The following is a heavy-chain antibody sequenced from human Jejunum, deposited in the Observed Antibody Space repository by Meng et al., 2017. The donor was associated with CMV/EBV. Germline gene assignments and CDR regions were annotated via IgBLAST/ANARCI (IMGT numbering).Heavy chain of an antibody. Sequence: QVQLVQSGAEVTKPXXSVKVSCKASGYTFSNYAMNWVRQAPGQRLEWMGWINAGNGDTKYSQKFQGRVTITRDTSVSTGYMELSSLRSEDTAVYYCARFSSGYFFGYWGQGTRVTVSS. J-gene: IGHJ4*02. D-gene: IGHD3-22*01. V-gene: IGHV1-3*01. CDR1: GYTFSNYA. CDR3: ARFSSGYFFGY. CDR2: INAGNGDT.